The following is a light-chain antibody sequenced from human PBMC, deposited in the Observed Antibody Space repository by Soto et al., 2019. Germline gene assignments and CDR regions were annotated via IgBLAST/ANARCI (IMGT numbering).Light chain of an antibody. J-gene: IGLJ3*02. Sequence: QLVLTQSPSASASLGASVKLTCTLSSGHTNYAIAWHQQQPEKGPRYLMKLNSDGSHSKGDGIPDRFSGSSSGAERYLTISSLQSEDEADYYCQTWVTGTWVFGGGTQLTVL. CDR1: SGHTNYA. V-gene: IGLV4-69*01. CDR2: LNSDGSH. CDR3: QTWVTGTWV.